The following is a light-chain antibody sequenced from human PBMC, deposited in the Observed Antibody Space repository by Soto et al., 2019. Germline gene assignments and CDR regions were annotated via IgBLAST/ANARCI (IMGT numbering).Light chain of an antibody. J-gene: IGKJ4*01. CDR2: GAS. V-gene: IGKV3-15*01. Sequence: EIVMTQSPATLCVSPGERATLSCRASESVSSNLAWYQHKPGQSPRLLIYGASTRATNIAARFSGSGSGTEFTLTISSMQSEDFAVYYCQQYRNWPLPFGGGTKVDI. CDR1: ESVSSN. CDR3: QQYRNWPLP.